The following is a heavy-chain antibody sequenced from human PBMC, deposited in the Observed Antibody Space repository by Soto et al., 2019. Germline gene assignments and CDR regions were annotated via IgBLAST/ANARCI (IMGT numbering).Heavy chain of an antibody. CDR3: ARESEDLTSNFDY. Sequence: GGSLRLSCAASGFTFTRYSMNWVRQAPGKGLEWVSSISSTTNYIYYGDSMKGRFTISRDNAKNSLYQEMNSLRAEDTAVYYCARESEDLTSNFDYWGQGTLVTVSS. CDR2: ISSTTNYI. CDR1: GFTFTRYS. J-gene: IGHJ4*02. V-gene: IGHV3-21*06.